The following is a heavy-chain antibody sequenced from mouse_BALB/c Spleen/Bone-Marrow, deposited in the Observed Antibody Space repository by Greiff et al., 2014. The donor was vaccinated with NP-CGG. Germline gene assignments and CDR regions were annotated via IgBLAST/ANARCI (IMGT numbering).Heavy chain of an antibody. Sequence: EVQLVESGAELVKPGASVKLSCTASGFNIKDTYMNWVKQRPEQGLEWIGRIDPANGNTKYDPKFQGKATITADTSSNTAYLQLSSLTSEDTAVYYCATMITDWYFDVWGAGTTVTVSS. D-gene: IGHD2-4*01. V-gene: IGHV14-3*02. CDR2: IDPANGNT. J-gene: IGHJ1*01. CDR3: ATMITDWYFDV. CDR1: GFNIKDTY.